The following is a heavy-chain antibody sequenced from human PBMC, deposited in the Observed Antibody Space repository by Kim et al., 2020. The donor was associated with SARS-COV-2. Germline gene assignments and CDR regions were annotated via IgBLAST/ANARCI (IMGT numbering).Heavy chain of an antibody. J-gene: IGHJ5*02. V-gene: IGHV4-39*01. D-gene: IGHD3-3*01. CDR2: IYYSGST. CDR3: ARLSLITIFASFDP. CDR1: GGSISSSSYY. Sequence: SETLSLTCTVSGGSISSSSYYWGWIRQPPGKGLEWIGSIYYSGSTYYNPSLKSRVTISVDTSKNQFSLKLSSVTAADTAVYYCARLSLITIFASFDPWGQGTLVTVSS.